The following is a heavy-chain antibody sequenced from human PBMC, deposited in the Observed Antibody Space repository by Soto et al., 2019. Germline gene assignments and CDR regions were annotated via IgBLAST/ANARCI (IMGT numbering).Heavy chain of an antibody. CDR1: GFTVSSNY. D-gene: IGHD6-6*01. Sequence: PGGSLRLSCAASGFTVSSNYMSWVRQAPGKGLEWVSVIYSGGSTYYADSVKGRFTISRDNSKNTLYLQMNSLRAEDTAVYYCERDRVADRHKYYYYGVDVWGQGTTVTVSS. CDR2: IYSGGST. J-gene: IGHJ6*02. CDR3: ERDRVADRHKYYYYGVDV. V-gene: IGHV3-53*01.